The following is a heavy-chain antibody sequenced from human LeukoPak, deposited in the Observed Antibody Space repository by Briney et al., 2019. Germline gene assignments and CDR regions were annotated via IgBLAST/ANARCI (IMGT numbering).Heavy chain of an antibody. CDR1: GGSISSYY. V-gene: IGHV4-59*01. D-gene: IGHD2-2*01. CDR2: IYYSGST. J-gene: IGHJ6*03. Sequence: PSETLSLTCTVSGGSISSYYWSWIRQPPGKGLEGIGYIYYSGSTNYNPSLKSRVTISVDTSKNQFSLKLSSVTAADTAVYYCARDGCSSTSCSHYYYYYMDVWGKGTTVTVSS. CDR3: ARDGCSSTSCSHYYYYYMDV.